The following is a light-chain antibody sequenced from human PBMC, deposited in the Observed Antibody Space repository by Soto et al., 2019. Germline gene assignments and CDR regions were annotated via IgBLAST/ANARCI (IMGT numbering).Light chain of an antibody. Sequence: VLTQSPVTISLYTGAIAKLSGSSSQSITNNYLAWYQQRPGRAHRLLIYGASSRATGIPARFSGSGSGTEFTLTISSLQSEDFAVYYCQEYNNWHLSCGGGSMGAI. J-gene: IGKJ4*01. CDR3: QEYNNWHLS. CDR2: GAS. CDR1: QSITNN. V-gene: IGKV3-15*01.